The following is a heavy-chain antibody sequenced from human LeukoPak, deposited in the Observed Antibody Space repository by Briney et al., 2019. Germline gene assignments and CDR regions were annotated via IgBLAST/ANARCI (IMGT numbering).Heavy chain of an antibody. V-gene: IGHV3-48*01. Sequence: GGSLRLSCAASGFTFSSYSMNWVRQAPGKGLEWVSYISSSSSTIYYADSVKGRFTISRDNAKNSLYLQMNSLRAEDTAVYYCARAGAHYDILTGYSNWGQGTLVTVSS. CDR2: ISSSSSTI. CDR1: GFTFSSYS. J-gene: IGHJ4*02. CDR3: ARAGAHYDILTGYSN. D-gene: IGHD3-9*01.